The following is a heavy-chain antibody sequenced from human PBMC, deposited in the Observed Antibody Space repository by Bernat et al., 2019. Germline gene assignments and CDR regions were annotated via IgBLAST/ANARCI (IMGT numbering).Heavy chain of an antibody. CDR3: ARIYVWGSYRYRHWFDP. CDR2: IIPIFGTA. V-gene: IGHV1-69*01. J-gene: IGHJ5*02. CDR1: GSTFSSYA. Sequence: QVQLVQSGAEVKKPGSSVKVSCKASGSTFSSYAISWVRQAPGQGLEWMGGIIPIFGTANYAQKFQGRVTITADESTSTAYMELSSLRSEDTAVYYCARIYVWGSYRYRHWFDPWGQGTLVTVSS. D-gene: IGHD3-16*02.